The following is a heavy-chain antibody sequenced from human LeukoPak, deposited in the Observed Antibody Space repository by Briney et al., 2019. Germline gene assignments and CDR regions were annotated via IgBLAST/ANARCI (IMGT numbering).Heavy chain of an antibody. CDR1: GYTFSGYC. D-gene: IGHD4-17*01. J-gene: IGHJ5*01. V-gene: IGHV1-2*02. CDR2: INPNSGGT. Sequence: GASVKVSCKASGYTFSGYCMHWVRQAPGQGLEWMGWINPNSGGTNYAQRFQGRVTMTRDTSISTAYMELSRLKSDDTAVYYCARGASGVYTVTTSWFDYWGQGTLVTVSS. CDR3: ARGASGVYTVTTSWFDY.